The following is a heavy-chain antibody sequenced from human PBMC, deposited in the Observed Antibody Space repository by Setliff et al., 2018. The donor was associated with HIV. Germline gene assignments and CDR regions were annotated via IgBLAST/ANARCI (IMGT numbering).Heavy chain of an antibody. J-gene: IGHJ6*02. Sequence: ASVKVSCKASGYTFSDYYIHWVRQAPGQGLEWMGWINPITGDTTYAEEFHGWVTLTRDTSIATAYLEVRSDDTAVYYCARKRLGFDGIDVWGQGTTVT. CDR2: INPITGDT. V-gene: IGHV1-2*04. CDR1: GYTFSDYY. CDR3: ARKRLGFDGIDV. D-gene: IGHD3-9*01.